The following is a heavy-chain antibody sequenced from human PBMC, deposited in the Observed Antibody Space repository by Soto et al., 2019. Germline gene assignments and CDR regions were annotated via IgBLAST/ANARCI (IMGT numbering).Heavy chain of an antibody. J-gene: IGHJ5*02. Sequence: SETLSLTCSVSLDSISNSYWTWIRQPAGKGLEXIGXXYXXGXAXXXPXXXRRVTMSLDTSKNQFSLTLKSVTAADTAIYYCAKGRSCYSDNFFDPWGQGTQVTVSS. V-gene: IGHV4-4*07. CDR3: AKGRSCYSDNFFDP. CDR1: LDSISNSY. D-gene: IGHD2-15*01. CDR2: XYXXGXA.